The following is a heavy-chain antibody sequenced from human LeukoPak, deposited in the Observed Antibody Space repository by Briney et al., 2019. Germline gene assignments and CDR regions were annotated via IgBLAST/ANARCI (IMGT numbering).Heavy chain of an antibody. D-gene: IGHD3-3*01. CDR2: IDNSGNT. CDR1: RGSISSYY. V-gene: IGHV4-59*01. CDR3: ARGRITILGVVSPHFDK. Sequence: SETLSLTCTVSRGSISSYYWRWIRQPPGKGLEWIGYIDNSGNTNYNPSVKSRVTMSVDRSKNQFSLKLSSVIAADTAVYYCARGRITILGVVSPHFDKGGQGTLVTVSS. J-gene: IGHJ4*02.